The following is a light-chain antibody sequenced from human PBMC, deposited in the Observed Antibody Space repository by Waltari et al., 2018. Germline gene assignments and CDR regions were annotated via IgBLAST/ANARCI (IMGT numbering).Light chain of an antibody. Sequence: ETVMTQSPDTLSVSPGERATLSCRASQSVGSQLVWYQQKPGQAPRLLISGAPTRAPRTPARFSGSGSGAEFTLTISSMQSGDFAVYYCQQYNRWPATFGQGTRLEIK. CDR1: QSVGSQ. V-gene: IGKV3-15*01. CDR3: QQYNRWPAT. CDR2: GAP. J-gene: IGKJ5*01.